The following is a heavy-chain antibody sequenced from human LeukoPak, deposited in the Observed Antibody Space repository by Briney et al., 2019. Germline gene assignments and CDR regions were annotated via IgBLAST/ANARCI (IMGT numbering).Heavy chain of an antibody. J-gene: IGHJ4*02. V-gene: IGHV3-21*01. CDR2: ISSSSSYI. CDR1: GFTFSSYS. D-gene: IGHD5-24*01. CDR3: ARARRDGIFDY. Sequence: GGPLRFSCAASGFTFSSYSMNWVRQAPGKGLEWVSSISSSSSYIYYADSVKGRFTISRDNAKNSLYLQMNSLRAEDTAVYYCARARRDGIFDYWGQGTLVTVSS.